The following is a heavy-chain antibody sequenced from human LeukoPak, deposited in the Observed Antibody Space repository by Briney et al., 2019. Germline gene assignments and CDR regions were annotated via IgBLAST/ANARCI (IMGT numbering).Heavy chain of an antibody. CDR2: ISYDGSNK. CDR1: GFTFSSYG. V-gene: IGHV3-30*18. CDR3: AKVFSTVTTSDAFDI. Sequence: GRSLRLSCAASGFTFSSYGMHWVRQAPGKGLEWVAVISYDGSNKYYADSVKGRFTISRDNSKNTLYLQMNSLRAEDTAVYYCAKVFSTVTTSDAFDIWGQGTMVTVSS. J-gene: IGHJ3*02. D-gene: IGHD4-17*01.